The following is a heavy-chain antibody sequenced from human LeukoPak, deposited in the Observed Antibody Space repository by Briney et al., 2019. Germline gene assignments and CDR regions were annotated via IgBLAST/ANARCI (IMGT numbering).Heavy chain of an antibody. V-gene: IGHV4-31*03. CDR1: GGSISSGGYY. Sequence: PSQTLSLTCTVSGGSISSGGYYWGWIRQHPGRGLEWFGYVYYSGSTYYIPSLKSRVTISVATSKNQFSLKLSSVTAADTAVYYCARSLKDLDYIWGSYRFYFDYWGQGTLVTVSS. CDR3: ARSLKDLDYIWGSYRFYFDY. CDR2: VYYSGST. D-gene: IGHD3-16*02. J-gene: IGHJ4*02.